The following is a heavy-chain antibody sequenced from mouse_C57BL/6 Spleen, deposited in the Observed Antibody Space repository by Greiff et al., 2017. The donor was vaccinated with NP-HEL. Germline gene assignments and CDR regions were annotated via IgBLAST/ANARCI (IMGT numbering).Heavy chain of an antibody. CDR2: INPYNGDT. CDR1: GYSFTGYF. J-gene: IGHJ2*01. V-gene: IGHV1-20*01. D-gene: IGHD2-4*01. CDR3: ARYDYDRGYYFDY. Sequence: EVQLQQSGPELVKPGDSVKISCKASGYSFTGYFMNWVMQSHGKSLEWIGRINPYNGDTFYNQKFKGKATLTVDKSSSTAHMELRSLTSEDSAVYYCARYDYDRGYYFDYWGQGTTLTVSS.